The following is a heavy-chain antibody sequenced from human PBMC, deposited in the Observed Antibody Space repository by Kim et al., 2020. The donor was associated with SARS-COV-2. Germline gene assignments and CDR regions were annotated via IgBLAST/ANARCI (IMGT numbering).Heavy chain of an antibody. D-gene: IGHD3-9*01. CDR3: IRDFTGPFDY. V-gene: IGHV3-74*01. CDR1: GFSLSTYW. Sequence: GGSLRLSCTVSGFSLSTYWMHWVRQVPGKGLVCVSRINEDGRTITYAGSVKGRFTISRDKAKNTLYLQMRSLRADDSGVYYCIRDFTGPFDYWGQGTLVTVSS. CDR2: INEDGRTI. J-gene: IGHJ4*02.